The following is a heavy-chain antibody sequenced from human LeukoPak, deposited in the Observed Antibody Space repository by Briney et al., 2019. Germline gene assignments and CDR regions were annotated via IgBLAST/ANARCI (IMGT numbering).Heavy chain of an antibody. CDR3: ANPGDRDDAFDI. CDR2: MNPNSGNT. J-gene: IGHJ3*02. CDR1: GYTFTSYD. Sequence: ASVKVSCKASGYTFTSYDINWVRQATGQGLEWMGWMNPNSGNTGYAQKFQGRVTMTRNTSISTAYMELSSLRSEDTAVYYCANPGDRDDAFDIWGQGTMVTVSS. V-gene: IGHV1-8*01. D-gene: IGHD3-10*01.